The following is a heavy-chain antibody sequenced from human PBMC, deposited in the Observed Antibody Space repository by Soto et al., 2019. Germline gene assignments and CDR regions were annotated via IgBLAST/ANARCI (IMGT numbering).Heavy chain of an antibody. CDR2: IYYSGST. CDR1: GGSISSSSYY. Sequence: SETLPLTCTVSGGSISSSSYYWGWIRQPPGKGLEWIGSIYYSGSTYYNPSLKSRVTISVDTSKNQFSLKLSSVTAADTAVYYCARGYCSSTSCHYYYYGMDVWGQGTTVTVSS. J-gene: IGHJ6*02. D-gene: IGHD2-2*01. V-gene: IGHV4-39*01. CDR3: ARGYCSSTSCHYYYYGMDV.